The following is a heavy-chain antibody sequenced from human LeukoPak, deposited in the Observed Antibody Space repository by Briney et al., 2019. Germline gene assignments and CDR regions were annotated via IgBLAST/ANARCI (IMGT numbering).Heavy chain of an antibody. CDR3: ARGGNRRGYYYYGMDV. J-gene: IGHJ6*02. Sequence: ASVKVSCKASGGTFSSYAISWVRQAPGQGLEWMGGIIPIFGTANYAQKFQGRVTITADESTSTAYMELSSLRSEDTAVYYCARGGNRRGYYYYGMDVWGQGTTVTVSS. D-gene: IGHD1-14*01. V-gene: IGHV1-69*13. CDR2: IIPIFGTA. CDR1: GGTFSSYA.